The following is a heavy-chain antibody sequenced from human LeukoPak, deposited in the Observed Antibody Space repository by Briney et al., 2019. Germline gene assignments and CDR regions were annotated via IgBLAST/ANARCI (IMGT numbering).Heavy chain of an antibody. V-gene: IGHV1-69*06. CDR3: ARDRGHSGYDIGEYYFDY. CDR2: IIPIFGTA. J-gene: IGHJ4*02. Sequence: SVKVSCKASGGTFSSYAISWVRQAPGQGLEWMGGIIPIFGTANYAQKFQGRVTITADKSTSTAYMELSSLRSEDTAVYYCARDRGHSGYDIGEYYFDYWGQGTLVTVSS. CDR1: GGTFSSYA. D-gene: IGHD5-12*01.